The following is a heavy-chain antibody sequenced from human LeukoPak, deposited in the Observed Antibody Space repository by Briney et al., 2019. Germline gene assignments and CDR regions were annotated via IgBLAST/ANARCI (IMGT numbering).Heavy chain of an antibody. CDR3: AKDSLNYDFWSGYPQGAFDI. CDR1: GFTFSSYG. J-gene: IGHJ3*02. CDR2: IWYGGSNK. V-gene: IGHV3-30*02. Sequence: GGSLRLSCAASGFTFSSYGMHWVRQAPGKGLEWVAVIWYGGSNKYYADSVKGRFTISRDNSKNTLYLQMNSLRAEDTAVYYCAKDSLNYDFWSGYPQGAFDIWGQGTMVTVSS. D-gene: IGHD3-3*01.